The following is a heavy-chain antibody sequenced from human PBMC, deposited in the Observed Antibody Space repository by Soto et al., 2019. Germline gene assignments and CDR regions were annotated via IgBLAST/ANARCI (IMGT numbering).Heavy chain of an antibody. V-gene: IGHV1-69*02. D-gene: IGHD3-10*01. CDR2: IIPILDVA. Sequence: QLVQSGAEVKKPGSSVKVSCKASGGDFLSYTISWVRQAPGQGPERMGTIIPILDVAKNAQKFQGRVAITADKATSTVYMELRSLRSDDTAVYYCAQMWFGELWHGMDVWGQGTTITVSS. CDR1: GGDFLSYT. J-gene: IGHJ6*02. CDR3: AQMWFGELWHGMDV.